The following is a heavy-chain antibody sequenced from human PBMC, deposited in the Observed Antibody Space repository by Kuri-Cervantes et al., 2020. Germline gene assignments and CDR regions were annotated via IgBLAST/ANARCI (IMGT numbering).Heavy chain of an antibody. J-gene: IGHJ4*02. Sequence: VKVSCKTSGDTFRNYAVTWVRQAPGQGLEWMGEIIPIFNTAKYAQKFKGRVTIIADKYTNTAYMELSSLTSEDTAVYYCAADRRSYDYFWGSYRVNFDYWGQGTLVTVSS. CDR3: AADRRSYDYFWGSYRVNFDY. D-gene: IGHD3-16*02. CDR2: IIPIFNTA. CDR1: GDTFRNYA. V-gene: IGHV1-69*13.